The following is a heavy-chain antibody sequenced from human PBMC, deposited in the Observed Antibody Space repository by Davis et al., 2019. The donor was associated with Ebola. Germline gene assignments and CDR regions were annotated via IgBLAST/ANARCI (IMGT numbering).Heavy chain of an antibody. CDR3: ARVRERPRSIAARTTIDY. V-gene: IGHV1-18*01. D-gene: IGHD6-6*01. CDR1: GYTFTSYG. CDR2: ISAYNGNT. Sequence: ASVKVSCKASGYTFTSYGISWVRQAPGQGLEWMGWISAYNGNTNYAQKLQGRVTMTTDTSTSTAYMELRGLRSDDTAVYYCARVRERPRSIAARTTIDYWGQGTLVTVSS. J-gene: IGHJ4*02.